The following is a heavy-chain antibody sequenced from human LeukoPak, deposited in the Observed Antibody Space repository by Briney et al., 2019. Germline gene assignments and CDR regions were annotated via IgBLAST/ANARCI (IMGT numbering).Heavy chain of an antibody. CDR2: ITSSGGAT. Sequence: GGSLRLSCEASGFTFNNYAMSWVRQAPGKGPDWVSTITSSGGATYYADSVKGRFTISRDNSQKTLYLEMNSLRAEDTAVYYCVKYSRYFDYWGQGTLVTVSS. V-gene: IGHV3-23*01. J-gene: IGHJ4*02. CDR1: GFTFNNYA. D-gene: IGHD2-15*01. CDR3: VKYSRYFDY.